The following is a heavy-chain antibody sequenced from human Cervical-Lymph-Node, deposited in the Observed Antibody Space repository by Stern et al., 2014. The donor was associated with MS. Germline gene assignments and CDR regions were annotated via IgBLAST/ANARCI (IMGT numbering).Heavy chain of an antibody. Sequence: VQLEESGGGLVKPGGSLRLSCAASGFTFSDHYMNWIRQAPGKGLEWVSYISSSSNTIYYADSVKGRFTISRDNSKNSLYLQMHSLRAEDTAVYYCARGPDHYYDSSGYYDQWGQGILVTVSS. J-gene: IGHJ5*02. V-gene: IGHV3-11*01. CDR2: ISSSSNTI. CDR1: GFTFSDHY. D-gene: IGHD3-22*01. CDR3: ARGPDHYYDSSGYYDQ.